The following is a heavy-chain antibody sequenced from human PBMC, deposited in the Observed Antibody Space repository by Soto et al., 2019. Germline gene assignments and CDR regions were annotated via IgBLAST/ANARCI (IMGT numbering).Heavy chain of an antibody. CDR3: ATGGSKRVRGAIVEVFHLEF. D-gene: IGHD3-10*01. CDR2: IHTGGKT. CDR1: GFTVTRNY. V-gene: IGHV3-53*02. J-gene: IGHJ4*02. Sequence: QLVESGGGLIQPGGSLRLSCAASGFTVTRNYMTWVRLTPGKGLECVSTIHTGGKTYYTDSVKGRFTVSRDESKNTLHLQMNTLRVEDTAVYHCATGGSKRVRGAIVEVFHLEFWGRGTVVTVSS.